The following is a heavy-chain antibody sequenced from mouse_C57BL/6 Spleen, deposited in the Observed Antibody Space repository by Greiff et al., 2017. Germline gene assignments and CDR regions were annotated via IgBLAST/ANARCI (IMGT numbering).Heavy chain of an antibody. J-gene: IGHJ4*01. V-gene: IGHV5-17*01. CDR3: AREKTAQATNAMDY. Sequence: EVQLVESGGGLVKPGGSLKLSCAASGFTFSDYGMHWVRQAPEKGLEWVAYISSGSSTIYYADTVKGRFTISRDNAKKPLFLQMISLRSEDTAMYYCAREKTAQATNAMDYWGQGTSVTVSS. CDR2: ISSGSSTI. D-gene: IGHD3-2*02. CDR1: GFTFSDYG.